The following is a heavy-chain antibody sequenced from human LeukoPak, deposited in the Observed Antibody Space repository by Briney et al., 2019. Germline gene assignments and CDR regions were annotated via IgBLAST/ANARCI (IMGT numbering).Heavy chain of an antibody. J-gene: IGHJ4*02. CDR1: GFTFSDYY. CDR3: ARLSSGSHFDY. V-gene: IGHV3-11*04. Sequence: PGGSLRLSCAASGFTFSDYYMNWIRQAPGKGLEWVSYISSSGRTIYYADSVKGRFTISRDNAKNSLYLQMNSLRAEDTAVYYCARLSSGSHFDYWGQGTLVTVSS. CDR2: ISSSGRTI. D-gene: IGHD3-22*01.